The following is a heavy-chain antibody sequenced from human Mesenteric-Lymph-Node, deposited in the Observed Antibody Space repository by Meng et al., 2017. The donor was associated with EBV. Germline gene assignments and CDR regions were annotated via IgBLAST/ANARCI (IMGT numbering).Heavy chain of an antibody. CDR3: ARGREYSWGY. CDR1: GGSNSSSNW. D-gene: IGHD4-11*01. J-gene: IGHJ4*02. CDR2: IYDGGFT. V-gene: IGHV4-4*02. Sequence: QVQLQESGPGLGKPSGPLSLTCAVSGGSNSSSNWWNWVRQPPGKGLEWIGEIYDGGFTNYNPSLKSRVTISLDKSKNQFSLKLTSVTAADTAVYYCARGREYSWGYWGQGTLVTVSS.